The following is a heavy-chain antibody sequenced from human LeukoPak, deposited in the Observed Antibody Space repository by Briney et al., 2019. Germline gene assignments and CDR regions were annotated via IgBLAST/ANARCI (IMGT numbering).Heavy chain of an antibody. D-gene: IGHD3-22*01. V-gene: IGHV1-46*01. CDR3: ARDRNYYDSSGYYLE. CDR1: GYTFTSYY. CDR2: INPSGGST. Sequence: ASVKVSCKASGYTFTSYYMHWVRQAPGQGLEWMGIINPSGGSTSYAQKFQGRVTMTRDTSTSTAYMELRSLRSDDTAVYYCARDRNYYDSSGYYLEWGQGTLVTVSS. J-gene: IGHJ4*02.